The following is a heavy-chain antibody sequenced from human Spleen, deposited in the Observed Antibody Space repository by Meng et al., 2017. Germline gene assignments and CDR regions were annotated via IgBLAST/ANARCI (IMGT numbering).Heavy chain of an antibody. CDR2: MKSNVDGGTV. J-gene: IGHJ4*01. CDR3: SGHVDY. V-gene: IGHV3-15*01. Sequence: EVQLVVSGGGLVQPGGSLRLSCGASGFNFGDYIMHWVRQSPGKGLEWVGRMKSNVDGGTVDYAAAVKGRFFISRDDSENTFYLQMNSLKTEDTAVYYCSGHVDYWGHGTLVTVSS. CDR1: GFNFGDYI.